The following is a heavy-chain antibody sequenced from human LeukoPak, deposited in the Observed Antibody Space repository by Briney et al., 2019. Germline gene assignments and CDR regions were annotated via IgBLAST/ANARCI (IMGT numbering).Heavy chain of an antibody. CDR2: ISGSGGST. V-gene: IGHV3-23*01. CDR1: GFTFSSYA. D-gene: IGHD6-13*01. CDR3: AKEYSSSWYLV. Sequence: GGSLRLSCAASGFTFSSYAMSWVRQAPGKGLEWVSAISGSGGSTYYADSVKGRFTMSRENSKNTLYLQMNSPRAEDTAVYYCAKEYSSSWYLVWGQGTLVTVSS. J-gene: IGHJ4*02.